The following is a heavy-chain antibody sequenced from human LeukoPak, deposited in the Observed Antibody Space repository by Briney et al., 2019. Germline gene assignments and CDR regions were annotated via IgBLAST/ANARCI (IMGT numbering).Heavy chain of an antibody. CDR3: ARGVDVVGATRGYFDY. CDR1: GGSFSGYY. V-gene: IGHV4-34*01. J-gene: IGHJ4*02. Sequence: SETLSLTCAVYGGSFSGYYWSWIRQPPGKGLEWIGEINHSGSTNYNPSLKSRVTISVDTSKNQFSLKLSSVTAADTAVYYCARGVDVVGATRGYFDYWGQGTPVTVSS. CDR2: INHSGST. D-gene: IGHD1-26*01.